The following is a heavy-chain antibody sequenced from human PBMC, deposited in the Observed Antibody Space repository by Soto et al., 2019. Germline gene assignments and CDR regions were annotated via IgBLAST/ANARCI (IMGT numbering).Heavy chain of an antibody. J-gene: IGHJ6*02. D-gene: IGHD3-10*01. V-gene: IGHV4-59*01. CDR1: GGSIGSYD. Sequence: SETLSLTCTVSGGSIGSYDWSWIRQPPGKGLEWIGYIYYSGSTNYNPSLKSRVTISVDTSKNQFSLKLSSVTAADTAVYYCARDYYGSGSYYYYYYGMDVWGQGTTVTVSS. CDR2: IYYSGST. CDR3: ARDYYGSGSYYYYYYGMDV.